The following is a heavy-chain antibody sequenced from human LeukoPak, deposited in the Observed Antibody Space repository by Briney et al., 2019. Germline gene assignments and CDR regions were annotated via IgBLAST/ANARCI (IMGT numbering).Heavy chain of an antibody. CDR2: IYHSGST. Sequence: PSQTLSLTCTVSGGSISSGGYYWSWIRQPPGKGLEWIGYIYHSGSTYYNPSLKSRVTISVDRSKNQFSLKLSSVTAADTAVYYCARGRIVAAAGYYFDYWGQGTLVTVSS. CDR1: GGSISSGGYY. CDR3: ARGRIVAAAGYYFDY. J-gene: IGHJ4*02. V-gene: IGHV4-30-2*01. D-gene: IGHD6-13*01.